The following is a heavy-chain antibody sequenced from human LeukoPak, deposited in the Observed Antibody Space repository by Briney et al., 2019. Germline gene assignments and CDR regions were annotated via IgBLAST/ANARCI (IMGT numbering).Heavy chain of an antibody. D-gene: IGHD6-13*01. Sequence: GGSLRLSCAASGFTFNKYTMNWVRQAPGKGLEWVSSITSSSSYIYYADSVKGRFTISRDNAKKSLSLQMNSLRAEDTAVYYCAREVVAAAAGYYYYYYMDVWGKGTTVTISS. CDR3: AREVVAAAAGYYYYYYMDV. CDR2: ITSSSSYI. CDR1: GFTFNKYT. V-gene: IGHV3-21*01. J-gene: IGHJ6*03.